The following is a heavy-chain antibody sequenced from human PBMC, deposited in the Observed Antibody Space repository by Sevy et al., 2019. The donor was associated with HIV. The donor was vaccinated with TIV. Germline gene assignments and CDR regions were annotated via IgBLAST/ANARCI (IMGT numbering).Heavy chain of an antibody. D-gene: IGHD4-17*01. V-gene: IGHV3-48*03. CDR3: ARDLPPSATTVAHFDY. CDR2: ITNSGSSI. CDR1: GFTFSSYE. J-gene: IGHJ4*02. Sequence: GGSLRLSCTASGFTFSSYELNWVRQAPGKGLEWVSYITNSGSSIYYSDSVRGRFTVSRDNAKNSLYLQMKSLRAEDTAVYYCARDLPPSATTVAHFDYWGRGTLVTVSS.